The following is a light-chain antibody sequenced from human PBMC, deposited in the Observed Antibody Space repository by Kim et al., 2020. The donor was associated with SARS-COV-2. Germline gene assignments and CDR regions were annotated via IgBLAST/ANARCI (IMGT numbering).Light chain of an antibody. V-gene: IGKV3-11*01. Sequence: PGERATLSCRASQSVRNYLAWYQQKSGQAPRLVIYDTYNRATGIPARFSGSGSETDFTLTISSLEPEDFAVYYCQQRRESITFGQGTRLEIK. CDR1: QSVRNY. CDR3: QQRRESIT. J-gene: IGKJ5*01. CDR2: DTY.